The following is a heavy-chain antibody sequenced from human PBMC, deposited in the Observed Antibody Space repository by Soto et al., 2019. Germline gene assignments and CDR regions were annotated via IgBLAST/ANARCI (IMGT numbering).Heavy chain of an antibody. CDR1: GGSISSGDYY. CDR2: IYYSGTT. D-gene: IGHD3-10*01. Sequence: QVQLQESGPGLVKPSQTLSLTCTVSGGSISSGDYYRRWIRQPPGKGLEWIGYIYYSGTTYYNPSLKGRVTISVDTSKNQFSLKLSSVTAADTAVYYCASDLGTGVFDYGGQGTLVTVSS. V-gene: IGHV4-30-4*01. J-gene: IGHJ4*02. CDR3: ASDLGTGVFDY.